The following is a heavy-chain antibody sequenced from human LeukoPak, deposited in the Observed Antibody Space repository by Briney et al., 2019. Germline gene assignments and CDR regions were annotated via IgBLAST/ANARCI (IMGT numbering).Heavy chain of an antibody. D-gene: IGHD2-2*02. CDR2: IYYSGST. CDR1: GGSISSYY. Sequence: SETLSLTCTVSGGSISSYYWSWIRQPPGKGLEWIGSIYYSGSTYYNPSLKSRVTISVDTSKNQFSLKLSSVTAADTAVYYCARGEDIVVVPAAISAFDIWGQGTMVTVSS. J-gene: IGHJ3*02. CDR3: ARGEDIVVVPAAISAFDI. V-gene: IGHV4-59*01.